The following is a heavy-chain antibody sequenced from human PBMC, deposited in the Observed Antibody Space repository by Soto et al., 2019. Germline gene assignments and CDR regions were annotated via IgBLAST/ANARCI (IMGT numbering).Heavy chain of an antibody. CDR2: INPSGGST. Sequence: GASVKVSCKASGYTFTSYYMHWVRQAPGQGLEWMGIINPSGGSTSYAQKFQGRVTMTRDTSTSTVYMELSSLRAEDTAVYYCAKEQVRGAIKYYFDYWGQGTLVTVSS. CDR1: GYTFTSYY. D-gene: IGHD3-10*01. J-gene: IGHJ4*02. CDR3: AKEQVRGAIKYYFDY. V-gene: IGHV1-46*01.